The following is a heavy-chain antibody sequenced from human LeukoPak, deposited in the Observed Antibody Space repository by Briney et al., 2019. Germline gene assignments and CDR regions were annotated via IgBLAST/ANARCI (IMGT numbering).Heavy chain of an antibody. CDR1: GDSISSSSYF. CDR3: ARGMAAAYDYNWFDP. Sequence: TSETLSLTCTVSGDSISSSSYFWGWIRQPPGKGLEWIGSIYYSGSTYYNSSLKSRVTISVDTSTNHFSLKLSSVTAADTAVYFCARGMAAAYDYNWFDPWGQGTLVTVSS. D-gene: IGHD5-12*01. CDR2: IYYSGST. V-gene: IGHV4-39*07. J-gene: IGHJ5*02.